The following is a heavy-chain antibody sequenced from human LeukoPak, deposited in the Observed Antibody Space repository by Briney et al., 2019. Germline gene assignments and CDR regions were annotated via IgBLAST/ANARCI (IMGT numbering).Heavy chain of an antibody. CDR1: GYTFTGYY. CDR3: ARDLSDVDGYYYMDV. J-gene: IGHJ6*03. Sequence: GASVKVSCKASGYTFTGYYMHWVRQAPGQGLEWMGWINPNSGGTNYAQKFQGRVTMTRDTSISTAYMELSRLRSDDTAVYYCARDLSDVDGYYYMDVWGKGTTVTVSS. V-gene: IGHV1-2*02. CDR2: INPNSGGT. D-gene: IGHD3-16*02.